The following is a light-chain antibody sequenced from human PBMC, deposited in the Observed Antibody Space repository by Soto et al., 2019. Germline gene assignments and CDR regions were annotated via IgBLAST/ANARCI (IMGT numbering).Light chain of an antibody. Sequence: DIVMTQSPDSLAVSLGERATINCKSSQSVLYSSNNKNYLAWYQQKPGQPPKLLIYWASTRESGVPDRFSGSGSGTDFTLTISRLETEDFAVYYCHQHGSVPYTFGQGTRLEI. CDR3: HQHGSVPYT. CDR2: WAS. J-gene: IGKJ2*01. V-gene: IGKV4-1*01. CDR1: QSVLYSSNNKNY.